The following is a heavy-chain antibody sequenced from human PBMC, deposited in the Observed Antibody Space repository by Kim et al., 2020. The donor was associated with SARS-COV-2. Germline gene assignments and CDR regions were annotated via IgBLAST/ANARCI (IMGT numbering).Heavy chain of an antibody. V-gene: IGHV1-18*01. CDR2: ISAYNGNT. Sequence: ASVKVSCKASGYTFTSYGISWVRQAPGQGLEWMGWISAYNGNTNYAQKLQGRVTMTTDTSTSTAYMELRSLRSDDTAVYYCARDIGLYYYGSGTQFKKLDVWGQGTTVTVSS. CDR1: GYTFTSYG. D-gene: IGHD3-10*01. CDR3: ARDIGLYYYGSGTQFKKLDV. J-gene: IGHJ6*02.